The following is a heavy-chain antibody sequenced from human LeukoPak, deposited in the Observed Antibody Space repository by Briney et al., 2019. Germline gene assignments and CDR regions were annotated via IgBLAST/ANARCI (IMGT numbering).Heavy chain of an antibody. D-gene: IGHD6-13*01. J-gene: IGHJ3*02. CDR1: GFTFSSYG. CDR2: ITGSGTTI. V-gene: IGHV3-23*01. CDR3: AKTGAAAGPSWSFDI. Sequence: PGGSLRLSCAASGFTFSSYGMSWVRQAPGKGLEWVSTITGSGTTIYYADSVKGRFTISRDNSKNTLSLQMNSLRAEDTAVYYCAKTGAAAGPSWSFDIWGQGTMVTISS.